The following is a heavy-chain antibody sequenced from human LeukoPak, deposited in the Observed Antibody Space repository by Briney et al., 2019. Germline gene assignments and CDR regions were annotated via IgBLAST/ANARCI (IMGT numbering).Heavy chain of an antibody. Sequence: SGTLSLTCTVSGGPISSSSYYWGWIRQPPGKGLEWIGSIYYSGNTYYNPSLKSRVTISVDTSKNQFSLKQSSVTAADTAVYYCARHRTPNCGGDCYTNYYFDYWGQGTLVTVSS. D-gene: IGHD2-21*02. V-gene: IGHV4-39*01. CDR3: ARHRTPNCGGDCYTNYYFDY. CDR2: IYYSGNT. CDR1: GGPISSSSYY. J-gene: IGHJ4*02.